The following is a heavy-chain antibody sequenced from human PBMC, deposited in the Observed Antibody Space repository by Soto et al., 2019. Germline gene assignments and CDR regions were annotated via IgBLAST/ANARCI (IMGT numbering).Heavy chain of an antibody. Sequence: ASVKVSCKASGYTFTGYYMHWVRQAPGQGLEWMGWINPNSGGTNYAQKFQGWVTMTRDTSISTAYMELSRLRSDDTAVYYCARDRLADSSGLDYYYGMDVWGQGTTVTVSS. D-gene: IGHD6-19*01. CDR3: ARDRLADSSGLDYYYGMDV. V-gene: IGHV1-2*04. CDR2: INPNSGGT. CDR1: GYTFTGYY. J-gene: IGHJ6*02.